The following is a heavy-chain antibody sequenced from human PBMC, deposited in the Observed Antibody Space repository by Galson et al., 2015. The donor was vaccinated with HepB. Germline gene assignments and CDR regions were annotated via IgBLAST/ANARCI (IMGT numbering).Heavy chain of an antibody. V-gene: IGHV3-53*01. CDR1: GFTVSSNY. J-gene: IGHJ3*02. Sequence: SLRLSCAASGFTVSSNYMSWVRQAPGKGLEWVSVIYSGGSTYYADSVKGRFTISRDNSKNTLYLQMNSLRAEDTAVYYCAKTLFHYYYDSIHNAFDIWGQGTMVTVSS. D-gene: IGHD3-22*01. CDR3: AKTLFHYYYDSIHNAFDI. CDR2: IYSGGST.